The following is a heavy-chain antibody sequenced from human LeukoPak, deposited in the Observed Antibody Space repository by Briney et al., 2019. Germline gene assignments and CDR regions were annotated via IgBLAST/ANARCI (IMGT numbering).Heavy chain of an antibody. CDR1: GGSISSNSYY. V-gene: IGHV4-61*05. J-gene: IGHJ6*03. CDR2: IYYSGST. D-gene: IGHD5-12*01. Sequence: SETLSLTCAVSGGSISSNSYYWGWIRQPPGKGLEWIGYIYYSGSTNYNPSLKSRVTISVDTSKNQFSLKLSSVTAADTAVYYCARVSVATIWMSRKTYYYYMDVWGKGTTVTVSS. CDR3: ARVSVATIWMSRKTYYYYMDV.